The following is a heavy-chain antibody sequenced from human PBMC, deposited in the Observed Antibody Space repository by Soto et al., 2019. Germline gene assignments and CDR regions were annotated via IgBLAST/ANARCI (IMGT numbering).Heavy chain of an antibody. CDR1: GGPIRSSSYY. J-gene: IGHJ5*02. CDR2: IYYSGTT. Sequence: SETLSLTCTVSGGPIRSSSYYWGWIRQPPGKGLEWIGSIYYSGTTYYNSSLNSRVTISVDTSKNQFSLNLTSVTAADTAVYYCARHGRAAGRFFDPWGQGTLVTVSS. CDR3: ARHGRAAGRFFDP. V-gene: IGHV4-39*01. D-gene: IGHD6-13*01.